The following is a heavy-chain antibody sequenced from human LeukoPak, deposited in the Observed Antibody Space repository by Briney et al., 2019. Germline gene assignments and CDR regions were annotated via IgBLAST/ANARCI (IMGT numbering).Heavy chain of an antibody. Sequence: GASVKVSCKASGYTFTSYGISWVRQAPGQGLEWMGWISAYNGNTNYAQKFQDRVSMTRDTSINTAYMELTSLRSGDTAVYYCARATPGGLHGYSFDYWGQGTVVTVYS. J-gene: IGHJ4*02. CDR3: ARATPGGLHGYSFDY. CDR2: ISAYNGNT. CDR1: GYTFTSYG. D-gene: IGHD5-24*01. V-gene: IGHV1-18*01.